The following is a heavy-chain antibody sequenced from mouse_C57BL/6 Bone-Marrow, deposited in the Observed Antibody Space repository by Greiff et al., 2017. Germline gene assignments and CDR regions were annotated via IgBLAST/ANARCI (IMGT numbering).Heavy chain of an antibody. CDR2: IYPRSGNT. Sequence: QVQLQQSGAELARPGASVKLSCKASGYTFTSYGISWVKQRTGQGLEWIGEIYPRSGNTYYNERFKGKATLTADKSSSTAYMVLRSLPSEDSAFYFCARYYYGSPWYFDVWGTGTTVTVSS. V-gene: IGHV1-81*01. CDR3: ARYYYGSPWYFDV. J-gene: IGHJ1*03. D-gene: IGHD1-1*01. CDR1: GYTFTSYG.